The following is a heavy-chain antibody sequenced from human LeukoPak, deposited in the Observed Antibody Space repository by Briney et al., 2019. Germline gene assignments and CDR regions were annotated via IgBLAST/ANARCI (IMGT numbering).Heavy chain of an antibody. V-gene: IGHV1-2*04. CDR3: VTGDYFDY. J-gene: IGHJ4*02. CDR2: INPDTGDP. Sequence: ASVKVSCKASGYIFSGYYMHWVRQAPGQGLEWVGRINPDTGDPNYARKFRGWVAITTDTSISSGYMELSRLKSDDTAVYYCVTGDYFDYWGQGTLVIVSS. CDR1: GYIFSGYY.